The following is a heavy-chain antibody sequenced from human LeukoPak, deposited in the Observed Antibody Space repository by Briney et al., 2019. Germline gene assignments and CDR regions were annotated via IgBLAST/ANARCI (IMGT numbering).Heavy chain of an antibody. CDR2: IIPILGIA. D-gene: IGHD6-19*01. CDR3: ASRDRSIAVAGDLFDY. V-gene: IGHV1-69*04. CDR1: GGTFSSYA. Sequence: ASVKVSCKASGGTFSSYAISWVRQAPGQGLEWMGRIIPILGIANYAQKFQGSVTITADKSTSTAYMELSSLRSEDTAVYYCASRDRSIAVAGDLFDYWGQGTLVTVSS. J-gene: IGHJ4*02.